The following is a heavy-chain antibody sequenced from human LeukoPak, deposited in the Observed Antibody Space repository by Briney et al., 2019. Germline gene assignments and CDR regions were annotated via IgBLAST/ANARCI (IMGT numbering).Heavy chain of an antibody. CDR2: IYYGGST. Sequence: SETLSLTCTVSGGSISSGGYYWSWIRQPPGKGLEWIGYIYYGGSTNYNPSLKSRVTISVDTSKNQFSLKLISVTAADTAVYYCAREEVQLERRRAFDIWGQGTMVTVSS. CDR3: AREEVQLERRRAFDI. V-gene: IGHV4-61*08. D-gene: IGHD1-1*01. CDR1: GGSISSGGYY. J-gene: IGHJ3*02.